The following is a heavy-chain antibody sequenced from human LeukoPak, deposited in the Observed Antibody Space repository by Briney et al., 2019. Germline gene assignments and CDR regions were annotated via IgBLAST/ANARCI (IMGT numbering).Heavy chain of an antibody. CDR1: GGSISSLTYY. D-gene: IGHD6-19*01. CDR2: IYYSGTT. Sequence: SGTLSLTCTVSGGSISSLTYYWGWIRQPPGKGLEWIASIYYSGTTYYSPSLKSRVTISVNRSNNQFSLRLTSVTAADTAVYFCAGYSSGWSSGGGYWGQGTLVTVSS. V-gene: IGHV4-39*01. J-gene: IGHJ4*02. CDR3: AGYSSGWSSGGGY.